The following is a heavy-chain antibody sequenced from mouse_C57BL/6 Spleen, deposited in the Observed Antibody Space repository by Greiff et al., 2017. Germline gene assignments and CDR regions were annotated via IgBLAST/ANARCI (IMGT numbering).Heavy chain of an antibody. V-gene: IGHV1-82*01. Sequence: VKLMASGPELVKPGASVKISCKASGYAFSSSWMNWVKQRPGQGLEWIGRIYPGDGDTNYNGKFKGKATLTADKSSSTAYMQLSSLTSEDSAVYFCARYYDGYYFDYWGQGTTLTVSS. CDR1: GYAFSSSW. CDR3: ARYYDGYYFDY. J-gene: IGHJ2*01. D-gene: IGHD2-3*01. CDR2: IYPGDGDT.